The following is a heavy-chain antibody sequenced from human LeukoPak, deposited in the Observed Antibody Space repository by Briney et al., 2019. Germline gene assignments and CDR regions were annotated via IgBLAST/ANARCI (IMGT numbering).Heavy chain of an antibody. V-gene: IGHV1-69*04. D-gene: IGHD1-26*01. CDR2: IIPILGIA. CDR3: ARAGWELLVHGFDY. Sequence: SVKVSCKASGGTFSSYAISWVRQAPGQGLEWMGRIIPILGIANYAQKFQGRVTITADKSTSTAYMELSSLRSEDTAVYYCARAGWELLVHGFDYWGQGTLVTVSS. J-gene: IGHJ4*02. CDR1: GGTFSSYA.